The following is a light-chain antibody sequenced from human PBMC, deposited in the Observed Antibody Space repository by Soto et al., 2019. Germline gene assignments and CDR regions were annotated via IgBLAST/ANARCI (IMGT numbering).Light chain of an antibody. CDR3: QQSFSAPVT. V-gene: IGKV1-39*01. CDR2: AAS. Sequence: DIQMTQSPSSLSASIGDRVTITCRASQSISNYLNWYQQKAGKPPKLLIYAASTLQSGVPSRFSGSGSGTDFTLTISSLQPEDFAAYFCQQSFSAPVTFGQGTRVEIK. CDR1: QSISNY. J-gene: IGKJ1*01.